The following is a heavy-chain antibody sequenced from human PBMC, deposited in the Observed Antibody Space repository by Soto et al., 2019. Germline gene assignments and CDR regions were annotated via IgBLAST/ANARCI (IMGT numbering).Heavy chain of an antibody. Sequence: SETLSLTCTVSGGSVSSGSYYWSWIRQPPGKGLEWIGYIYYSGSTNYNPSLKSRVTISVDTSKNQFSLKLSSVTAADTAVYYCARAVGAITGDFDYWGQGTLVTVSS. CDR3: ARAVGAITGDFDY. CDR2: IYYSGST. D-gene: IGHD1-26*01. CDR1: GGSVSSGSYY. V-gene: IGHV4-61*01. J-gene: IGHJ4*02.